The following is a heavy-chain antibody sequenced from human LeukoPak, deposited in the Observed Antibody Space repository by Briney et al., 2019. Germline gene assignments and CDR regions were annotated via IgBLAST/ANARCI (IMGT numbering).Heavy chain of an antibody. CDR2: IYYSGST. Sequence: SETLSLTCTVSGGSISSSGYYWGWIRQPPGKGLEWIGSIYYSGSTYYNPSLKSRVTISVDTSKNQFSLKLSSVTAADTAVYYCARLDWWEPLGSFDYWGQGTLVTVSS. CDR3: ARLDWWEPLGSFDY. J-gene: IGHJ4*02. CDR1: GGSISSSGYY. D-gene: IGHD1-26*01. V-gene: IGHV4-39*01.